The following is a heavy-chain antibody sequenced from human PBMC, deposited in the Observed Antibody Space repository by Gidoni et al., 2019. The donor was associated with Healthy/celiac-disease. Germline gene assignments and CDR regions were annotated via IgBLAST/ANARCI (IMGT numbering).Heavy chain of an antibody. Sequence: QGQRVESGGGVVRPGQCLRLHCAASGVTFRSYAMHWVGQAPGKGLEWVAVISYDGSNKYYADSVKGRFTISRDNSKNTLYLQMNSLRAEDTAVYYCASNGPRGLEWSSYYFDYWGQGTLVTVSS. J-gene: IGHJ4*02. CDR3: ASNGPRGLEWSSYYFDY. CDR1: GVTFRSYA. CDR2: ISYDGSNK. D-gene: IGHD3-3*01. V-gene: IGHV3-30-3*01.